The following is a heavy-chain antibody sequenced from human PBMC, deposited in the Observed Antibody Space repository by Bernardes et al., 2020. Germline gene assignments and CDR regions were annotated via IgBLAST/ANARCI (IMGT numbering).Heavy chain of an antibody. Sequence: SETLSLTCAVYGGSFSGYYWSWIRQPPGKGLEWIGEINHSGSTNYNPSLKSRVTISVDTSKNQFSLKLSSVTAADTAVYYCARGAKWLTRNYYFDYWGQGTLVTVSS. V-gene: IGHV4-34*01. D-gene: IGHD3-22*01. J-gene: IGHJ4*02. CDR1: GGSFSGYY. CDR3: ARGAKWLTRNYYFDY. CDR2: INHSGST.